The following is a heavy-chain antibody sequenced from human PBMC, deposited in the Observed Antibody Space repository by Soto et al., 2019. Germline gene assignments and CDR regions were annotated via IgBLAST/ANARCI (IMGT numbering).Heavy chain of an antibody. CDR3: VRRSYGFTNHDY. CDR1: GGSISSSSYY. J-gene: IGHJ4*02. V-gene: IGHV4-39*01. CDR2: IYYSGST. Sequence: QLQLQESGPGLVKPSETLSLTCTVSGGSISSSSYYWGWIRQPPGKGLEWIGSIYYSGSTYYNPSLKSRVTISVDTSKNQFSLKLSSVTAADTAVYYCVRRSYGFTNHDYWGQGTLVTVSS. D-gene: IGHD5-18*01.